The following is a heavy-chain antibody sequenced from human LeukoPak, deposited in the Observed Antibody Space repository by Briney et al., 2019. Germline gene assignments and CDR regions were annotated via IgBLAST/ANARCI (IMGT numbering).Heavy chain of an antibody. CDR1: GDSFTGSY. D-gene: IGHD3-9*01. J-gene: IGHJ3*01. CDR3: AGDQWINGILTGYIV. V-gene: IGHV1-2*02. CDR2: NNPDSGAT. Sequence: ASVKVSCKASGDSFTGSYFHWLRQAPGQGPEWLGWNNPDSGATEHAQKFQGRVTMTRDTSISTAYMELSRLRYDDTAIYYCAGDQWINGILTGYIVWGQGTMVTVSS.